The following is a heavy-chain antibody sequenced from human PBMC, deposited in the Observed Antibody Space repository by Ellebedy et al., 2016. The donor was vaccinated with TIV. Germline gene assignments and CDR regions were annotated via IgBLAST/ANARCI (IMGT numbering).Heavy chain of an antibody. D-gene: IGHD3-10*01. V-gene: IGHV4-61*08. Sequence: SETLSLTCTVSGAAVSSDGHYWSWIRQPPGKGLEWIGYIYNSVSTNYHPSLKSRVTISVDTCKNQFSLKLSSVTAADTAVYYCARAYGSGSYYLYYFDYWGQGTLVSVSS. CDR1: GAAVSSDGHY. CDR2: IYNSVST. J-gene: IGHJ4*02. CDR3: ARAYGSGSYYLYYFDY.